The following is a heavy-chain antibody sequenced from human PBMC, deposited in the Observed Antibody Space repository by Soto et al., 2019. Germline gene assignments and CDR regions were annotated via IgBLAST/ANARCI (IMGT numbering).Heavy chain of an antibody. CDR1: GGSFSGYY. J-gene: IGHJ4*02. V-gene: IGHV4-34*01. Sequence: SETLSLTCAVYGGSFSGYYWSWIRQPPGKGLEWIGEINHSGSTNYNPSLKSRVTISVDTSKNQFSLKLSSVTAADTAVYYCARGRGSSTLRYWGQGTLVTVSS. CDR2: INHSGST. CDR3: ARGRGSSTLRY. D-gene: IGHD6-6*01.